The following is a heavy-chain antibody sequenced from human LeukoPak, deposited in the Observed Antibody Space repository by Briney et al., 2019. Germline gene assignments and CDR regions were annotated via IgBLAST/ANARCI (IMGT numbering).Heavy chain of an antibody. J-gene: IGHJ4*02. CDR1: EFTFSNYA. CDR2: ISGRGGST. Sequence: PGGSLRLSCTASEFTFSNYAMSWVRQAPGKGLEWVSGISGRGGSTYYADSVKGRFTISRDNSKNTLFLQMNSLRAEDTAVYHCAKNSHGVLTGYYWLIDYWGQGTLVTVSS. D-gene: IGHD3-9*01. V-gene: IGHV3-23*01. CDR3: AKNSHGVLTGYYWLIDY.